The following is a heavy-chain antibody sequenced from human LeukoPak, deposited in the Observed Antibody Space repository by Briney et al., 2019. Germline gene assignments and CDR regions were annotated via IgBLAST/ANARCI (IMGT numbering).Heavy chain of an antibody. CDR1: GGSFSGYY. V-gene: IGHV4-34*01. Sequence: SETLSLTCAVYGGSFSGYYWSWIRQPPGKGLEWIGEISHSGSTNYNPSLKSRVTISVDTSKNQFSLKLSSVTAADTAVYYCARELLLWFGEYDAFDIWGQGTMVTVSS. CDR3: ARELLLWFGEYDAFDI. CDR2: ISHSGST. D-gene: IGHD3-10*01. J-gene: IGHJ3*02.